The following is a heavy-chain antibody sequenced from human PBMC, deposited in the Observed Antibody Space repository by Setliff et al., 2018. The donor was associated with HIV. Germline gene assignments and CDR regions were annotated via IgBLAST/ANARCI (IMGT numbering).Heavy chain of an antibody. V-gene: IGHV1-46*01. Sequence: GASVKVSCKASGGTFTNYIYSWVRQAPGQGLEWMGIINPSGESTTYAQRFQGRVTMTEDTSTDTAYMELSSLRSEDTAVYYCATLTIQDYWGQGTLVTVSS. CDR3: ATLTIQDY. CDR1: GGTFTNY. CDR2: INPSGEST. J-gene: IGHJ4*02.